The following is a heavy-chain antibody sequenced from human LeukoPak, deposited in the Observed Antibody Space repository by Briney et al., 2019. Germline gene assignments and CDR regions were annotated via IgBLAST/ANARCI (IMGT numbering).Heavy chain of an antibody. V-gene: IGHV4-59*01. CDR1: GGSISSYY. CDR3: ARWAAGRDGMDV. D-gene: IGHD6-13*01. CDR2: FSYSGST. J-gene: IGHJ6*02. Sequence: SETLSLTCTVSGGSISSYYWSWTRQPPGKGLEWIGYFSYSGSTNYNPSLRSRVAISVDTSKNQFSLKVSSVTAADTAIYYCARWAAGRDGMDVWGQGTTVTVSS.